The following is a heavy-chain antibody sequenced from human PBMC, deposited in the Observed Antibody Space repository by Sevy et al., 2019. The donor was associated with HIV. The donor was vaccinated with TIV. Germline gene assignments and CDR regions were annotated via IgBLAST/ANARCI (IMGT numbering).Heavy chain of an antibody. Sequence: SETLSLTCAVHDGSFSGYYWNWIRQLPGKGLEWIGEINESGITYYNPSLKSRVTISVDTSKKQFSLKLNSVTPVDSAVYFCARSPPVVVVPGALSWFDPWGQGTLVTVSS. CDR3: ARSPPVVVVPGALSWFDP. V-gene: IGHV4-34*01. D-gene: IGHD2-2*01. CDR2: INESGIT. CDR1: DGSFSGYY. J-gene: IGHJ5*02.